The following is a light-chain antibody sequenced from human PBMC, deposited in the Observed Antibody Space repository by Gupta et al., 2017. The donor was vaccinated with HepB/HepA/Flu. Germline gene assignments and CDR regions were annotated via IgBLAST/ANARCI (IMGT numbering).Light chain of an antibody. V-gene: IGKV3-11*01. J-gene: IGKJ4*01. Sequence: EIVLTQSPATLSLSPGERATLSCRASQSVSSYLAWYQQKPGQAPRLLIYDASNRAPGIPARFSGSGSGTDFTLTISSLEPEDFAVYYCQQRSNWPRTFDGGTKVEIK. CDR2: DAS. CDR3: QQRSNWPRT. CDR1: QSVSSY.